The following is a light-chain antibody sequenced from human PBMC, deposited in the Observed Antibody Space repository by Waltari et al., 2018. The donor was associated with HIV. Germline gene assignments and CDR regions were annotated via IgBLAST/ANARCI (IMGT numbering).Light chain of an antibody. J-gene: IGLJ2*01. CDR3: TSYAGRDNLV. CDR2: EVS. Sequence: SALTQPPSASGSPAQSVTISCTGTSRAVGSNTYVPWNQQHPGKAPKVMIYEVSKRPSGVPDRISGSKSGNTASLTVSGLQAEDEADYFCTSYAGRDNLVFGGGTKLTV. CDR1: SRAVGSNTY. V-gene: IGLV2-8*01.